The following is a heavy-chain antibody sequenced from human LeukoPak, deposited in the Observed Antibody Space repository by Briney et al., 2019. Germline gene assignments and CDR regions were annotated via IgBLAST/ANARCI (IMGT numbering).Heavy chain of an antibody. Sequence: GGSLRLSCAASGFTFSSYAMSWVRQAPGKGLEWVSTISGSGGSTYYADSAKGRFTISRDNSKNTLYLETNSLRAEDTAVYYCAKDSGTYYKGFDYWGQGTLVTVSS. V-gene: IGHV3-23*01. CDR1: GFTFSSYA. D-gene: IGHD1-26*01. CDR2: ISGSGGST. J-gene: IGHJ4*02. CDR3: AKDSGTYYKGFDY.